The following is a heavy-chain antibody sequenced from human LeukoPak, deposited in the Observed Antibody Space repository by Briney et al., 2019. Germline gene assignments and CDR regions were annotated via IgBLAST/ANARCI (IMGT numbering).Heavy chain of an antibody. Sequence: ASVKVSCKASGYTFTSYYMHWVRQAPGQGLEWMGIINPSGGSTSYAQKFQGRVTMTRDTSISTAHMELSRLRSDDTAVYYCARDQLYCSGGSCYPYYMDVWGKGTTVTISS. CDR2: INPSGGST. V-gene: IGHV1-46*01. CDR3: ARDQLYCSGGSCYPYYMDV. CDR1: GYTFTSYY. J-gene: IGHJ6*03. D-gene: IGHD2-15*01.